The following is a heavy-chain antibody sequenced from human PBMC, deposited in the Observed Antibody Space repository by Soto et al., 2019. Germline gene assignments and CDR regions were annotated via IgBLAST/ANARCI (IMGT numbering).Heavy chain of an antibody. CDR3: ARDPLAAAAGGNFDY. CDR1: GFTFSSYA. Sequence: QVQLVESGGGVVQPGRSLRLSCAASGFTFSSYAMHWVRQAPGKGLEWVSVICYDGRNKYYADSVKGRFTISRDNSKNTLYLQMNSLRAEAKAVEYCARDPLAAAAGGNFDYWGQGTLGTVSS. D-gene: IGHD6-13*01. CDR2: ICYDGRNK. V-gene: IGHV3-30*04. J-gene: IGHJ4*02.